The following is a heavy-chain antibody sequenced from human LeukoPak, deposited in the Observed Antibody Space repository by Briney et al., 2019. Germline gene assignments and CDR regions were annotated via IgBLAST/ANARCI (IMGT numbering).Heavy chain of an antibody. CDR3: ARVGVPAAPFDP. CDR2: ISSSGSTI. J-gene: IGHJ5*02. V-gene: IGHV3-11*04. Sequence: GGSLRLSCAASGFTFSDYYMSWIRQAPGKGLEWVSYISSSGSTIYYADSVKGRFAISRGNAKNSLYLQMNSLRAEDTAVYYCARVGVPAAPFDPWGQGTLVTVSS. CDR1: GFTFSDYY. D-gene: IGHD2-2*01.